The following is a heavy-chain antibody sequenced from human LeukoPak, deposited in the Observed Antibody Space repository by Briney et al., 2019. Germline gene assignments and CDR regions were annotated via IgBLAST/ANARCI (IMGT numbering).Heavy chain of an antibody. CDR2: IYYGGTT. CDR3: ARHGRYTYGIGDF. D-gene: IGHD5-18*01. Sequence: SETLSLTCTVSGGSISSSSYYWGWIRQPPGKGLEWIGSIYYGGTTYYNPSLKSRVTISVDTSKNQFSLKLSSVTAADTAVYYCARHGRYTYGIGDFWGQGTLVIVPS. CDR1: GGSISSSSYY. J-gene: IGHJ4*02. V-gene: IGHV4-39*01.